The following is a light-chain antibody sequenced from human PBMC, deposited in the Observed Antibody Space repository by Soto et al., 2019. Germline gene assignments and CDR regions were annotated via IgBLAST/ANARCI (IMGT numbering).Light chain of an antibody. V-gene: IGLV2-14*01. CDR2: DVS. Sequence: QSALTQPASVSGSPGQSITISCTGTSSDVDGYNYVSWYQQHPGKAPKLMIYDVSNRPSGVSNRFSGSKSGNTASLTISGLQAEDEADYYCRSYTSSSTLEVVFGGGTKLTVL. J-gene: IGLJ2*01. CDR3: RSYTSSSTLEVV. CDR1: SSDVDGYNY.